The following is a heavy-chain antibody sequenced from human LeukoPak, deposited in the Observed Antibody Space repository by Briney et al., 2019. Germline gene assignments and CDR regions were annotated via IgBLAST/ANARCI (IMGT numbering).Heavy chain of an antibody. J-gene: IGHJ6*02. CDR3: ARGGGLDV. D-gene: IGHD3-16*01. Sequence: GGSLRLSCTASGFTFSNYWMSWVRQAPGKGLEWVANIKQDGGEKYYVDSVKGRFTISRDNAKNSLYLQMSNLRAEDTAVYFCARGGGLDVWGQGTTVTVSS. CDR1: GFTFSNYW. V-gene: IGHV3-7*03. CDR2: IKQDGGEK.